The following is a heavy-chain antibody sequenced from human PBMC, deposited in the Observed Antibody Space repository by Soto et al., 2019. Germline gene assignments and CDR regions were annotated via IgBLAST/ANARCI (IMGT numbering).Heavy chain of an antibody. Sequence: EVQLLESGGGLVQPGGSLRLSCAASGFTFSSYAMSWVRQAPGKGLEWVSAISGSGGSTYYADSVKGRFTISRANSKNTLYLQMNSLRAEDTAVYYCANDRKRYSSSPGEFDYWGQGTLVTVSS. CDR3: ANDRKRYSSSPGEFDY. D-gene: IGHD6-13*01. V-gene: IGHV3-23*01. CDR2: ISGSGGST. CDR1: GFTFSSYA. J-gene: IGHJ4*02.